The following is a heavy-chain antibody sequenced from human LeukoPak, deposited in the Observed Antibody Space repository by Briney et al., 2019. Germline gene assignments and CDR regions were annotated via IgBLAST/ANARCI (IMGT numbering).Heavy chain of an antibody. J-gene: IGHJ4*02. CDR2: IYYSGST. V-gene: IGHV4-39*07. CDR1: GGSISSSSYY. CDR3: AREAVVTPSRPLDY. Sequence: SETLSLTCTVSGGSISSSSYYWGWIRQPPGKGLEWIGSIYYSGSTYYNPSLKSRVTISVDTSKNQFSLKLSSVTAADTAVYYCAREAVVTPSRPLDYWGQGTLVTVSS. D-gene: IGHD4-23*01.